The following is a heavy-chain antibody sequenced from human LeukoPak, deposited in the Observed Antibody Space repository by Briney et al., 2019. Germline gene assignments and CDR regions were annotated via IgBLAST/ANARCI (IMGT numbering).Heavy chain of an antibody. D-gene: IGHD2-2*01. J-gene: IGHJ4*02. V-gene: IGHV3-11*01. CDR1: GFTFSDYY. Sequence: GGSLRLSCAASGFTFSDYYMSWIRQAPGKGLEWVSYISSSGSTINYADSVKGRSTISRDNAKNSLYLQMNSLRAEDTAVYYCARERRGVVSPRAYYFDYWGQGTLVTVSS. CDR2: ISSSGSTI. CDR3: ARERRGVVSPRAYYFDY.